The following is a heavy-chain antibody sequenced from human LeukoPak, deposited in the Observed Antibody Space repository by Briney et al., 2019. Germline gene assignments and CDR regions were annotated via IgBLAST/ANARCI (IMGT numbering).Heavy chain of an antibody. CDR1: GFTFSSYA. V-gene: IGHV3-23*01. J-gene: IGHJ5*02. CDR3: AKGHREYDFWSGYAT. CDR2: ISVSGGSP. Sequence: GGSLRLSCAASGFTFSSYAMMWVRQAPGKGLDWVSTISVSGGSPNYADSVKGRFPISRDNSKNKLFLQMNSLRAEDTALYYCAKGHREYDFWSGYATWGQGTLVTVSS. D-gene: IGHD3-3*01.